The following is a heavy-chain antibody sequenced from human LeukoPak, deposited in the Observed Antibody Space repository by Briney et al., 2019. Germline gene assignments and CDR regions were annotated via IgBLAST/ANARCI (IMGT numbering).Heavy chain of an antibody. Sequence: SETLSLTCAVYGGSFSGYYWSWIRQPPGKGLEWIGEINHSGSTNYNPSLKSRVTISVDTSKNQFSLKLSSVTAADTAVYYCARGRGSYDYWGQGTLATVSS. CDR3: ARGRGSYDY. D-gene: IGHD1-26*01. V-gene: IGHV4-34*01. CDR2: INHSGST. J-gene: IGHJ4*02. CDR1: GGSFSGYY.